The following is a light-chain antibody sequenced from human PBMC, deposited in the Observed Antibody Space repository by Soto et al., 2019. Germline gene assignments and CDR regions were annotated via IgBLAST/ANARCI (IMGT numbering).Light chain of an antibody. V-gene: IGLV2-14*01. J-gene: IGLJ1*01. Sequence: QSALTQPASVSGSPGQSITISCTGTSSDVGGYNYVSWYQQQPGKAPKLMIYDVSNRPSGVSNRFSGSKSGNTASLTISGLQAEDEADYYCSSYTSSSRGYVFGTGTKLTVL. CDR3: SSYTSSSRGYV. CDR1: SSDVGGYNY. CDR2: DVS.